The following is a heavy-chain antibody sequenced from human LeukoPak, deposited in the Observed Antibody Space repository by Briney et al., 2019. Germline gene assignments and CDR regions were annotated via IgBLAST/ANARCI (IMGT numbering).Heavy chain of an antibody. V-gene: IGHV3-30*18. Sequence: GRSLRLSCAASGFTFSSYGVHWVRQAPGKGLEWVAVISYDGSNKYYADSVKGRFTISRDNSKNTLYLQMNSLRAEDTAVYYCAKLTGVAGTGDYWGQGTLVTVSS. J-gene: IGHJ4*02. CDR3: AKLTGVAGTGDY. CDR1: GFTFSSYG. D-gene: IGHD6-19*01. CDR2: ISYDGSNK.